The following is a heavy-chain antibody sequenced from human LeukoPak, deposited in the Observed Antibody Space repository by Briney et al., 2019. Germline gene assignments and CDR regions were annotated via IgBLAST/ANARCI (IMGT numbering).Heavy chain of an antibody. CDR1: GYIFTTYD. V-gene: IGHV1-8*03. CDR2: LNPNSGNA. CDR3: ARRKFLGWFDP. Sequence: ASVMVSCKASGYIFTTYDIGWVRQATGQGLDWMGWLNPNSGNAGYAQKFQGRVTISRNTSISTAYMELSSLRSDDTAIYYCARRKFLGWFDPWGQGTLVTVSS. J-gene: IGHJ5*02. D-gene: IGHD7-27*01.